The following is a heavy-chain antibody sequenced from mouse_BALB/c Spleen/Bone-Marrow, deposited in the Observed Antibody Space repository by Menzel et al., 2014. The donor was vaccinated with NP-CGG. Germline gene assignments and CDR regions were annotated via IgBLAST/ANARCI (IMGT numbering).Heavy chain of an antibody. V-gene: IGHV5-4*02. D-gene: IGHD2-4*01. CDR3: ARVSYDYFDY. CDR1: GFTFSDYY. Sequence: EVNLVESGGGLVKPGGSLKLSCAASGFTFSDYYMYWVRQTPEKRLEWVATISDGGSYTYYPDSVKGRFTISRDNAKNNLYLQMSSLKSEDTAMYYCARVSYDYFDYWGQGTTLTVSS. CDR2: ISDGGSYT. J-gene: IGHJ2*01.